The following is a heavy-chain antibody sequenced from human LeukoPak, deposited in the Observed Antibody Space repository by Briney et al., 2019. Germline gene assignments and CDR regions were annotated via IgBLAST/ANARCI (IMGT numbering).Heavy chain of an antibody. V-gene: IGHV3-21*01. J-gene: IGHJ4*02. CDR1: GFAFSSYS. CDR2: ISSSRSYI. CDR3: ARVFCSSTSCYKGNFDY. D-gene: IGHD2-2*02. Sequence: GGSLRLSCAASGFAFSSYSMNWVRQAPGKGLEWVSYISSSRSYIYYADSVKGRVTISRDNAQNSPYLQMNSLRAEDTAVYYCARVFCSSTSCYKGNFDYWGQGTLVTVSS.